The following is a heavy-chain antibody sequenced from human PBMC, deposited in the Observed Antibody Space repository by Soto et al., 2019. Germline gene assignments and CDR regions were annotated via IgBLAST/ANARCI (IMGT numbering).Heavy chain of an antibody. CDR1: GSSISSGGYY. CDR3: ARVTIAAQMIDY. D-gene: IGHD6-25*01. V-gene: IGHV4-31*03. CDR2: IYYSVST. J-gene: IGHJ4*02. Sequence: PSNTLSLTCTVSGSSISSGGYYGSWIRQHPGRGLEWIGYIYYSVSTYYNPSLKSRVTISVDTSKNQFSLKLSSVNAADTAVYYCARVTIAAQMIDYWGQGTLVTVS.